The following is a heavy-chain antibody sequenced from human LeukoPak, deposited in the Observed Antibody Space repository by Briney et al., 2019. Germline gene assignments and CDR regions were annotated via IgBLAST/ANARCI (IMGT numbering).Heavy chain of an antibody. CDR2: INSDGSST. J-gene: IGHJ4*02. V-gene: IGHV3-74*01. D-gene: IGHD6-13*01. CDR3: ARDGPAAGTLVYFDY. CDR1: GFTFSSYW. Sequence: GGSLRLSCAASGFTFSSYWMHWVRQAPGKGLVWVSRINSDGSSTSYADSVKGRFTISRDNSKNTLYLQMNSLRAKDTAVYYCARDGPAAGTLVYFDYWGQGTLVTVSS.